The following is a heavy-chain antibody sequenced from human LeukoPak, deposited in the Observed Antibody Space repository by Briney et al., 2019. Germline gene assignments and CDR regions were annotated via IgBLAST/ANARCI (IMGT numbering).Heavy chain of an antibody. CDR1: GFTFSSYA. J-gene: IGHJ4*02. CDR3: ARATLLEIAEMDY. V-gene: IGHV3-64*01. CDR2: ISSNGGST. Sequence: GGSLRLSCAASGFTFSSYAMHWVRQAPGKGLEYVSAISSNGGSTYYANSVKGRFTISRDNSKNTLYLQMGSLRAEDMAVYYCARATLLEIAEMDYWGQGTLVTVSS. D-gene: IGHD6-13*01.